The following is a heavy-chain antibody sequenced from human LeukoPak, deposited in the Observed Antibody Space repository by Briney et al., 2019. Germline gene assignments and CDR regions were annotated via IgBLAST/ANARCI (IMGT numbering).Heavy chain of an antibody. V-gene: IGHV3-66*01. CDR2: IYSGGST. D-gene: IGHD5-24*01. CDR3: ATKRWLQSDFDY. Sequence: GGSLRLSCAASGFTVSSNYMSWVRQAPGKGLEWVSVIYSGGSTYYADSVKGRFTISRDNSKNTLYLQMSSLRAEDTAMYYCATKRWLQSDFDYWGQGTLVTVSS. CDR1: GFTVSSNY. J-gene: IGHJ4*02.